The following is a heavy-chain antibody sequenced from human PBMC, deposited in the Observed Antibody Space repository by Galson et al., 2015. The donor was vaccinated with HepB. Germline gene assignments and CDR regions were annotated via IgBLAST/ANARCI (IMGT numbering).Heavy chain of an antibody. CDR3: ARDRESEYYDFWSGYYYYMDV. Sequence: SVKVSCKASGYTFTGYYMHWVRQAPGQGLEWMGRINPNSGGTNYAQKFQGRVTMTRDTPISTAYMELSRLRSDDTAVYYCARDRESEYYDFWSGYYYYMDVWGKGTTVTVSS. J-gene: IGHJ6*03. D-gene: IGHD3-3*01. CDR1: GYTFTGYY. CDR2: INPNSGGT. V-gene: IGHV1-2*06.